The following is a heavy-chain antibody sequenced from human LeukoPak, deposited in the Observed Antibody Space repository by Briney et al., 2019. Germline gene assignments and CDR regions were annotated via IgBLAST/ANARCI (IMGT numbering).Heavy chain of an antibody. CDR2: INPSGGST. D-gene: IGHD3-16*01. J-gene: IGHJ5*02. V-gene: IGHV1-46*01. Sequence: ASVKVSCKASGYTFTSYYMHWVRQAPGQGLEWMGIINPSGGSTSYAQKFQGRVTITADESTSTAYMELSSLRSDDTAVYYCARSDWGRCFDPWGQGTLVTVSS. CDR1: GYTFTSYY. CDR3: ARSDWGRCFDP.